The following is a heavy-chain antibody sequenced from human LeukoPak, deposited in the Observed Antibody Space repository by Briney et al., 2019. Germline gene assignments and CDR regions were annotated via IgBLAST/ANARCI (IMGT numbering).Heavy chain of an antibody. V-gene: IGHV4-38-2*02. CDR1: DYSITSGYY. D-gene: IGHD6-13*01. CDR3: AGKIAAAGLLYDY. CDR2: IHHSGST. J-gene: IGHJ4*02. Sequence: SETLSLTCTVSDYSITSGYYWDWIRQPPGKGLEWIGSIHHSGSTDYNPSLKSRVIISVDTSKNQFSLKLSSVTAADTAVYYCAGKIAAAGLLYDYWGQGTLVTVSS.